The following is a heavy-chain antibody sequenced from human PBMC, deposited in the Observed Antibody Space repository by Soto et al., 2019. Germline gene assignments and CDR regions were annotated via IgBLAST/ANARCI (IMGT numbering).Heavy chain of an antibody. CDR2: IIPLLLKT. V-gene: IGHV1-69*01. J-gene: IGHJ4*02. CDR3: ALNPCRSTSCYTTYFDS. D-gene: IGHD2-2*02. CDR1: PETFNTYA. Sequence: QVQLEQSGAEMQKPESSVRVSCKASPETFNTYAINWVRQAPGQRPEWLGGIIPLLLKTNYAQNFQGRVTSIADGATSTVYLELINLRSEDTAMYYWALNPCRSTSCYTTYFDSWGRGTLLTVSS.